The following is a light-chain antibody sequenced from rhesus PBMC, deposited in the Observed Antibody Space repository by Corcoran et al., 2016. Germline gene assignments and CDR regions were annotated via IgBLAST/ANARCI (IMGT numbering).Light chain of an antibody. Sequence: DIVMTQTPLSLPVTPGEPASISCRSSQSLLHSNGYTYLFWYLQKPGQSPQLLIYLGSNRASGVPDRVSGSGSGTDFTLKISRVEAEDVGVYYCLQDIQLPYSFGQGTKVEIK. J-gene: IGKJ2*01. CDR3: LQDIQLPYS. V-gene: IGKV2-78*01. CDR1: QSLLHSNGYTY. CDR2: LGS.